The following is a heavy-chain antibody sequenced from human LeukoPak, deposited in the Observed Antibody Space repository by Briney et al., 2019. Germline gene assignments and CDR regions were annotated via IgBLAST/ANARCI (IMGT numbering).Heavy chain of an antibody. J-gene: IGHJ4*02. CDR3: ASDSGYSYGYLNY. Sequence: GGSLRLSCAASGFTFSSYWMHWVRQAPGKGLVWVSRINSDGSSTSYADSVKGRFTISRDNAKNSLYLQMNSLRAEDTAVYYCASDSGYSYGYLNYWGQGTLVTVSS. CDR2: INSDGSST. V-gene: IGHV3-74*01. D-gene: IGHD5-18*01. CDR1: GFTFSSYW.